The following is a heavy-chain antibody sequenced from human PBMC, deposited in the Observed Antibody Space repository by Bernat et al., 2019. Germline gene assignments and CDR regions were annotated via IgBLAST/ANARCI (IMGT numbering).Heavy chain of an antibody. Sequence: QVQLQESGPGLVKPSQTLSLTCTVSGGSISSDGYYWSWIRQHPGKGLEWIGYIYYSGSTYYNPSLESRVTISVDTSKRQFSLRLSSVTAADTAVYYCARSFGSSSWYFDLWGRGTL. V-gene: IGHV4-31*03. CDR3: ARSFGSSSWYFDL. D-gene: IGHD6-13*01. CDR1: GGSISSDGYY. CDR2: IYYSGST. J-gene: IGHJ2*01.